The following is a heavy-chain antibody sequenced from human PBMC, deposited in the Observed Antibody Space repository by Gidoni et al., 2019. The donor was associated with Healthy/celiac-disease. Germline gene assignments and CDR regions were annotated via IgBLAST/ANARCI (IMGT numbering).Heavy chain of an antibody. Sequence: QLQLQESGPGLAKPSETLSLTCTVPGGSISSSSYSWGWTRQPPGKGLEWIGSIYYSGSTSYNPSLKSRVTISVDTTKNQFSQKLSSVTAADTAVYYCARRKPTGKYAYYFDYWGQGTLVTVSS. CDR2: IYYSGST. CDR3: ARRKPTGKYAYYFDY. D-gene: IGHD1-1*01. V-gene: IGHV4-39*01. CDR1: GGSISSSSYS. J-gene: IGHJ4*02.